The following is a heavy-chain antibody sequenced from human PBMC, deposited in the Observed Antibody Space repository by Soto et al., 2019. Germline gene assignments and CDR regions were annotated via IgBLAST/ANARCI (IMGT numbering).Heavy chain of an antibody. CDR1: GGTFSSYA. CDR2: ISPIFGTA. D-gene: IGHD1-7*01. V-gene: IGHV1-69*01. Sequence: QVQLVQSGAEVKKPGSSVKVSCKASGGTFSSYAISWVRQAPGQGLEWMGGISPIFGTANYAQKFQGRVTITADESTSTAYRELRSLRSEDTAVDYCARPLTGTTGIDYWGQGTLVTVSS. J-gene: IGHJ4*02. CDR3: ARPLTGTTGIDY.